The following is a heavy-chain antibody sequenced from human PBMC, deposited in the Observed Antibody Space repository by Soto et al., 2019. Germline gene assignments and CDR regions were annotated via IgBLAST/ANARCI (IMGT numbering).Heavy chain of an antibody. CDR2: VYYTGST. Sequence: QVHLQESGPGLVKPSETLSLTCTVSGDSISNYYWSWIRQPPGKGLEWIGYVYYTGSTNYNPSLKSRGTISVDTSKIQFSMKLTSVTAADTAVYYCARGSTLPYWGQGTLVTVSS. J-gene: IGHJ4*02. V-gene: IGHV4-59*01. CDR3: ARGSTLPY. CDR1: GDSISNYY.